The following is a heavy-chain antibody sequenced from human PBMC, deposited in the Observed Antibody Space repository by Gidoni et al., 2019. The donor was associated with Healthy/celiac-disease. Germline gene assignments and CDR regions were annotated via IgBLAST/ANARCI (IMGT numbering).Heavy chain of an antibody. J-gene: IGHJ5*02. Sequence: QVQLQQWGAGLLKPSETLSLTCAVYGGSFSGYYWSWIRQPPGKGLEWIGEINHSGSTNYNPSLKSRVTISVDTSKNQFSLKLSSVTAADTAVYYCARGATVTDIWFDPWGQGTLVTVSS. CDR1: GGSFSGYY. D-gene: IGHD4-17*01. CDR2: INHSGST. V-gene: IGHV4-34*01. CDR3: ARGATVTDIWFDP.